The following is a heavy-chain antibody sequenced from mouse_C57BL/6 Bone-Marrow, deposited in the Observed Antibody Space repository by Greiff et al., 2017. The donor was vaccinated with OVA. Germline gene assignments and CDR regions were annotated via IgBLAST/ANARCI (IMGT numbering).Heavy chain of an antibody. CDR3: ARSNRHYAMDY. V-gene: IGHV1-7*01. CDR2: INPSSGYT. J-gene: IGHJ4*01. Sequence: VQGVESGAELAKPGASVKLSCKASGYTFTSYWMHWVKQRPGQGLEWIGYINPSSGYTKYNQKFKDKATLTADKSSSTAYMQLSSLTYEDSAVYYCARSNRHYAMDYWGQGTSVTVSS. CDR1: GYTFTSYW.